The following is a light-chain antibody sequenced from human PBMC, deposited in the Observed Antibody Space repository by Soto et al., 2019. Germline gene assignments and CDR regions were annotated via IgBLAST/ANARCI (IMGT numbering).Light chain of an antibody. CDR2: WAS. Sequence: DIVMTQSPDCLAVSLGERATINCKSSQSVLYSSNNKNYLAWYQQKPGQPPKLLIYWASTRESGVPDRFSGSGSGTDFTLTISSLQAEDVAVYYCQQYYSTPRLTFGGGTKVDIK. CDR1: QSVLYSSNNKNY. J-gene: IGKJ4*01. CDR3: QQYYSTPRLT. V-gene: IGKV4-1*01.